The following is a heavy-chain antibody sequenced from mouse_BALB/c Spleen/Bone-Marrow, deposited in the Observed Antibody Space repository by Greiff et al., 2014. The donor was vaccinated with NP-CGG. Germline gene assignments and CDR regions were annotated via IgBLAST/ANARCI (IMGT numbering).Heavy chain of an antibody. J-gene: IGHJ4*01. CDR3: ASRGDYSYAMDY. V-gene: IGHV1-80*01. CDR1: GYSFSNYW. Sequence: QVQLQQSGAELVRPGCSVKISCKSSGYSFSNYWMNWMKQRPGQGLEWIGQIYPGDGDTNYNGYFKGKATLTADKSSSTAYMQLSSLTSEDSAVYFCASRGDYSYAMDYWGQGTSVTVPS. CDR2: IYPGDGDT. D-gene: IGHD1-1*01.